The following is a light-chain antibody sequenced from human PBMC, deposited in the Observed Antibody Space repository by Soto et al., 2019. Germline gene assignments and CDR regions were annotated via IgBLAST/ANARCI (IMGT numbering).Light chain of an antibody. V-gene: IGLV2-14*01. J-gene: IGLJ2*01. CDR3: SSYTSSIVV. CDR2: DVS. CDR1: SSDVGGYNY. Sequence: QSALTQPASVSGSPGQSITISCTGTSSDVGGYNYVSWYQQHPGKAPKLMIYDVSNRPSGVSNRFSGSKPGNTASLTISGLQAEDEADYYCSSYTSSIVVFGGGTKVTVL.